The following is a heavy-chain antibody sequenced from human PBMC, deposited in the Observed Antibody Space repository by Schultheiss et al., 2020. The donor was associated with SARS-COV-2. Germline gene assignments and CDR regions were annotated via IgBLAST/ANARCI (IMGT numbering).Heavy chain of an antibody. V-gene: IGHV1-46*01. CDR3: ARDRVRYSYAILSNFDY. J-gene: IGHJ4*02. D-gene: IGHD5-18*01. CDR2: INPRGGST. CDR1: GYTFTNYY. Sequence: ASVKVSCKAAGYTFTNYYMNWVRQAPGHGLEWMGIINPRGGSTRFAQKFQGRVTVTRDTSTSTVYMELSSLRSEDTAVYYCARDRVRYSYAILSNFDYWGQGTLVTVSS.